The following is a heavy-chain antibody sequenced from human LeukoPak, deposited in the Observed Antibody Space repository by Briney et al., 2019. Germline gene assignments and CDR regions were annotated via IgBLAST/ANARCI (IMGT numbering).Heavy chain of an antibody. CDR2: ISYDGSNK. J-gene: IGHJ4*02. V-gene: IGHV3-30*03. Sequence: GRSLRLSCAASGFTFSSYGMHWVRQAPGKGLEWVAVISYDGSNKYYADSVKGRFTISRDNSRNTLYLQMNNLRTEDTAVYYCASPYYYDGSSYYHFFDHWGQGTLVTVSS. D-gene: IGHD3-22*01. CDR3: ASPYYYDGSSYYHFFDH. CDR1: GFTFSSYG.